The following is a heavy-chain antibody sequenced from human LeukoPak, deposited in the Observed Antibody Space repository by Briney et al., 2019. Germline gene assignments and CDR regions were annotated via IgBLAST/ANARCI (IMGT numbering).Heavy chain of an antibody. CDR1: GYSFTSYW. V-gene: IGHV5-51*01. Sequence: GESLKIPCKGSGYSFTSYWIGWVRQMPGKGLEGMGIIYPGDSDTRYSPSFQGQVAISADKSISTAYLQWSSLKASDTAMYYCASQYYDFWSGYNPGAFDIWGQGTMVTVSS. CDR2: IYPGDSDT. J-gene: IGHJ3*02. CDR3: ASQYYDFWSGYNPGAFDI. D-gene: IGHD3-3*01.